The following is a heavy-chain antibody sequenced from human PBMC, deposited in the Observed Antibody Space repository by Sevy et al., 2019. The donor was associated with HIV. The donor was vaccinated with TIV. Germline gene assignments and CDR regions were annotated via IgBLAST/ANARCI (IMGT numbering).Heavy chain of an antibody. Sequence: GGSLRLSCAASGFTISNYPMYWVRQAPGKGLEWVATISYDGNNQYYADSVQGRFTISRDNSKNTLYLQMNTVRADDTALYYCARDAAEGPYGDTFFSNWFDAWGQGTLVTVSS. V-gene: IGHV3-30*04. CDR1: GFTISNYP. D-gene: IGHD3-10*01. CDR2: ISYDGNNQ. J-gene: IGHJ5*02. CDR3: ARDAAEGPYGDTFFSNWFDA.